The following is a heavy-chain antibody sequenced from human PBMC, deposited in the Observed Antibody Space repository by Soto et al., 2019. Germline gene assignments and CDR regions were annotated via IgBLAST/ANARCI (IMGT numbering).Heavy chain of an antibody. CDR1: GYTFSNYY. J-gene: IGHJ6*02. CDR2: INPSGGGT. Sequence: QVHLVQSGAEVKKPGASVTFPCKASGYTFSNYYMHWVRQAPGQGLEWVGIINPSGGGTTYAQNFQGRVTMTRDTSTSTGYMELNSLRSEDTAVYYCARGPKLTDFGDRGYYGMDVWGHGTTVTVSS. CDR3: ARGPKLTDFGDRGYYGMDV. D-gene: IGHD4-17*01. V-gene: IGHV1-46*01.